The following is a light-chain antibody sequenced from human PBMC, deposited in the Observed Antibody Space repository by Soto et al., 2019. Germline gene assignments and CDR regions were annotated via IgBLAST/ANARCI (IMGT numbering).Light chain of an antibody. J-gene: IGKJ1*01. Sequence: EIGMPQSPATLSVSQGERATLSCRASQSVGSTLAWYQQKVGQAPRLLIYDASARATGIPARFSGSGSGTEFTLTISSLQSEDFAVYYCQQYNDWPETFGQGTKVDSK. CDR3: QQYNDWPET. CDR1: QSVGST. CDR2: DAS. V-gene: IGKV3-15*01.